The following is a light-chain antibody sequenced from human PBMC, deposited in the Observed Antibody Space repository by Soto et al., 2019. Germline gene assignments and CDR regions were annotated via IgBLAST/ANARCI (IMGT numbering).Light chain of an antibody. V-gene: IGKV1-17*01. J-gene: IGKJ1*01. Sequence: IQMTQSPSSLSASVGDRLSITYRASPVTTNDLGWYQQKPGKAPKRLIYATSTLQSGVPSRFSGSGSGTESSLTISILQPEDLAAYYGLHHSTSPWTFGQGTKVEIK. CDR1: PVTTND. CDR2: ATS. CDR3: LHHSTSPWT.